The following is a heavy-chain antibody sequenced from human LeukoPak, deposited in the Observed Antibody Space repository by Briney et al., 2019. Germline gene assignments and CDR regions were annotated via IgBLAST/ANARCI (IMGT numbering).Heavy chain of an antibody. Sequence: GGSLRLSCAASGFTFSDYYMSWIRQAPGKGLEWVANIWYDGSQEYYADTVKGRFTISRDISKNTLYLQMNSLRAEDTAVYYCARDLAAARLDFRGQGTLVTVSS. CDR2: IWYDGSQE. D-gene: IGHD6-6*01. CDR1: GFTFSDYY. J-gene: IGHJ4*02. CDR3: ARDLAAARLDF. V-gene: IGHV3-33*08.